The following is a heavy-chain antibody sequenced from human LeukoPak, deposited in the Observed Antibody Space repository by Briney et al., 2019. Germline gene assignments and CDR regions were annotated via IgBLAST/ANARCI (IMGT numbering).Heavy chain of an antibody. D-gene: IGHD6-13*01. J-gene: IGHJ4*02. V-gene: IGHV4-59*01. CDR1: GGSLSSYY. CDR3: ARLSAAAGTDY. Sequence: SETLSLTCTVSGGSLSSYYWTWIRQPPGKGLEWIGYIYYTGSTSYNPSLKSRVTISVQTSKNQFSLKLSSVTAADTAVYYCARLSAAAGTDYWGQGTLVTVSS. CDR2: IYYTGST.